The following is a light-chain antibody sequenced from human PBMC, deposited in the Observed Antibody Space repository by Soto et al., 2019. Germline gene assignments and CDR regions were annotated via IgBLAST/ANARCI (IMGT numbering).Light chain of an antibody. V-gene: IGKV1-39*01. CDR2: AAS. J-gene: IGKJ2*01. CDR3: QQSYSTPYT. Sequence: DIQMTQSPSSLSASVGDRVTITCRASQSISSSLKWYQQKPGKAPKLLIYAASSLQSGVPSRFSGSGSGTDFTLTISSLQPEEFATYYCQQSYSTPYTVGQGTKLEIK. CDR1: QSISSS.